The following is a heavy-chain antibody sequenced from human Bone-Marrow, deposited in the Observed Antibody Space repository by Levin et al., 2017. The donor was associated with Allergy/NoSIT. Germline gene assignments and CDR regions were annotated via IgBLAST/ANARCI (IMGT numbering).Heavy chain of an antibody. CDR1: GISFSTSI. CDR2: ISYDGISE. CDR3: AREGHTSGHCGAFDI. Sequence: PGGSLRLSCVASGISFSTSIMHWVRQAPGKGLEWVAGISYDGISEHFADSVKGRFTISRDDSTNGLYLQLDSLRVEATAVYYCAREGHTSGHCGAFDIWGQGTTVTVSS. D-gene: IGHD6-19*01. V-gene: IGHV3-30-3*01. J-gene: IGHJ3*02.